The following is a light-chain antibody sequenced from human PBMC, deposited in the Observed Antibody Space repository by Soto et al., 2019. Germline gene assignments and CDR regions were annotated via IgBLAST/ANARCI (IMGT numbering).Light chain of an antibody. CDR1: EGITNW. Sequence: DIQMTQSPSSLSASXXXXXXXXXXXSEGITNWLAWYQQKPEKAPKSLIYGASSLQSGVPSRFSGSGSGTEFTLTISSLQPEDFATYYCQQYNIYPLTFGGGTKVDIK. J-gene: IGKJ4*01. CDR2: GAS. CDR3: QQYNIYPLT. V-gene: IGKV1D-16*01.